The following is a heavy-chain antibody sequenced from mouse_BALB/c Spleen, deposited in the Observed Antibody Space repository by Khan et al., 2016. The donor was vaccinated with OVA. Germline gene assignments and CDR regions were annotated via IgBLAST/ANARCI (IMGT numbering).Heavy chain of an antibody. J-gene: IGHJ3*01. V-gene: IGHV1S136*01. CDR2: IYPFNDAT. CDR1: GYTFTSYV. CDR3: APIGSYGVSFVY. D-gene: IGHD2-12*01. Sequence: VQLQQSGPEVVKPGASVKMSCKASGYTFTSYVMHWMKQKPGQGLEWIGYIYPFNDATKFNQKFNGKATLTSDKSSSTAYLELSSLTSEDSAVFYCAPIGSYGVSFVYWGQGTLVTVSA.